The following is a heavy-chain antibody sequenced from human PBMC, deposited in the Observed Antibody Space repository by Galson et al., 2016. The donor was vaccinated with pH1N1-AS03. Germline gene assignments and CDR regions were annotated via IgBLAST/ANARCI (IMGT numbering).Heavy chain of an antibody. CDR2: IGGGTDSI. Sequence: SLRLSCAASGFTFNTYGMFWVRQAPGKGLEWISYIGGGTDSIYYGDSVKGRFIVSRDNIRKSVYLQMNTLRVEDTALYYCASRRWLQNEYYFDHWGHGVLVTVSS. D-gene: IGHD5-24*01. V-gene: IGHV3-48*04. CDR1: GFTFNTYG. CDR3: ASRRWLQNEYYFDH. J-gene: IGHJ4*01.